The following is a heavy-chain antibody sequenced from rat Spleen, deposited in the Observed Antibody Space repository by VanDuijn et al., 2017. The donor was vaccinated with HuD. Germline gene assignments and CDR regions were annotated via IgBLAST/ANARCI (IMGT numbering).Heavy chain of an antibody. CDR3: NRDEYRNNWGFAY. J-gene: IGHJ3*01. CDR2: MRYDGDT. CDR1: GFSLTGNN. Sequence: QVQLKESGPGLVQPSQTLSLTCTVSGFSLTGNNVYWIRQAPGKGLEWMGRMRYDGDTYYNSALKSRLSISRDTSKSQVFLEMNSLQTEDTAIYFCNRDEYRNNWGFAYWGQGTLVTVS. D-gene: IGHD1-5*01. V-gene: IGHV2S30*01.